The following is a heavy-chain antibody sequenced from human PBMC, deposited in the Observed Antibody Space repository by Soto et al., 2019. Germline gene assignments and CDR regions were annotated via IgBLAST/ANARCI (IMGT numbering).Heavy chain of an antibody. CDR2: IGTTGDT. V-gene: IGHV3-13*04. CDR1: GFKFRVYD. D-gene: IGHD3-10*01. J-gene: IGHJ6*02. Sequence: EVQLVESGGGLIQPGGSLRLSCEASGFKFRVYDMHWVRQPAGKGLEWVSAIGTTGDTYYSGSVRGRFTISRDDVESSLYLRLNSLTVGDTAVYYCARAAGIMTRGFHGMDVWGQGTTVTVSS. CDR3: ARAAGIMTRGFHGMDV.